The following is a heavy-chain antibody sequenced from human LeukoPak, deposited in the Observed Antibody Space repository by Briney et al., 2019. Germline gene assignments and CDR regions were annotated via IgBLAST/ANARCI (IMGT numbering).Heavy chain of an antibody. J-gene: IGHJ4*02. CDR3: ARSGQGYFDY. D-gene: IGHD1-14*01. CDR1: GFTFSSYA. V-gene: IGHV3-23*01. CDR2: MSGSGGST. Sequence: GGSLRLSCAASGFTFSSYAMSWVRQAPGKGLEWVSAMSGSGGSTCYADSVKGRFTISRDNSKNTLYLQMNSLRAEDTAVYYCARSGQGYFDYWGQGTLVTVSS.